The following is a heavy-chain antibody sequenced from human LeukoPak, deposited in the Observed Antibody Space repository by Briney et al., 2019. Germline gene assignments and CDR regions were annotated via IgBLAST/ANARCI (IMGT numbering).Heavy chain of an antibody. V-gene: IGHV4-34*01. CDR2: ISHSGST. J-gene: IGHJ4*02. D-gene: IGHD1-26*01. Sequence: PSETLSLTCAVYGGSFSNNFWNWIRQTPGKGLEWIGEISHSGSTNYNPSLKSRLTMSVDTSKNQFSLKLSSVTAADTAVYYCARRELTGLVGHYFDYWGQGTLVTVSS. CDR1: GGSFSNNF. CDR3: ARRELTGLVGHYFDY.